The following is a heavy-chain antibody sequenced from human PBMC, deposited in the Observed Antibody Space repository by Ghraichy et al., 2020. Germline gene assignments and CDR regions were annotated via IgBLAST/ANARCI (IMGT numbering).Heavy chain of an antibody. CDR1: GFTFSSYA. CDR3: ARDKVGASNYYYGMDV. D-gene: IGHD1-26*01. J-gene: IGHJ6*02. V-gene: IGHV3-30-3*01. Sequence: GGSLRLSCAASGFTFSSYAMHWVRQAPGKGLEWVAVISYDGSNIYYADSVKGRFTISRDNSKNTLYLQMNSLRAEDTAVYYCARDKVGASNYYYGMDVWGQGTTVTVSS. CDR2: ISYDGSNI.